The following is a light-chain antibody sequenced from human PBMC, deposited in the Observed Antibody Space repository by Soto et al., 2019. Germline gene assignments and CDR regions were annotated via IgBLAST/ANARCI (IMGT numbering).Light chain of an antibody. V-gene: IGKV1-39*01. CDR2: GTS. CDR3: QQSYSSSWT. Sequence: DIQMTQSPSSLSASVGDRVTITCRASQSISNLLNWYQHKPGKAPKLLIYGTSTLQSGDPSRFSGSGSGTDFTLTISSLQREDFATYYCQQSYSSSWTFGQGTKVEIK. J-gene: IGKJ1*01. CDR1: QSISNL.